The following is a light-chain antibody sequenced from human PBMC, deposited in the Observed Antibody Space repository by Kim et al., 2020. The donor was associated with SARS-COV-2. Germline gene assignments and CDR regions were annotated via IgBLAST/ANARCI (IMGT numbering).Light chain of an antibody. CDR2: GNS. V-gene: IGLV1-40*01. J-gene: IGLJ2*01. CDR1: SSNIGAGYD. Sequence: RVTISCTGSSSNIGAGYDVHWYQQLPGTAPKLLIYGNSNRPSGVPDRFSGSKFGTSASLAITGLQAEDEADYYCQSYDSSLSGSVFGGGTQLTVL. CDR3: QSYDSSLSGSV.